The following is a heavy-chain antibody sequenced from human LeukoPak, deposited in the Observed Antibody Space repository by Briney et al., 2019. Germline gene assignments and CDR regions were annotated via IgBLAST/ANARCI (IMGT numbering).Heavy chain of an antibody. Sequence: SETLSLTCAVSGGSFSGKYWTWIRQPPGKGLEWIGEITYSGSIYYNPSLKSRVTISVDTSKNQFSLKLNSVTAADTAVYYCARDLMTWGQETLVTVSS. J-gene: IGHJ4*02. CDR3: ARDLMT. CDR2: ITYSGSI. V-gene: IGHV4-34*01. CDR1: GGSFSGKY.